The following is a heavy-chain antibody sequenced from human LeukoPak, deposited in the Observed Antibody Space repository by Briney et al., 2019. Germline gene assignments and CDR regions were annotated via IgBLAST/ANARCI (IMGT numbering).Heavy chain of an antibody. V-gene: IGHV4-30-4*01. D-gene: IGHD5-12*01. Sequence: PSQTLSLTCTVSGGSISSGDYYWSWIRQPPGKGLEWIGYIYYSGSTYYNPSLKSRVTISVDTSKNQFSLKLSSVTAADTAVYYCARGGVATITGDDYWGQGTLVTVS. CDR3: ARGGVATITGDDY. CDR1: GGSISSGDYY. CDR2: IYYSGST. J-gene: IGHJ4*02.